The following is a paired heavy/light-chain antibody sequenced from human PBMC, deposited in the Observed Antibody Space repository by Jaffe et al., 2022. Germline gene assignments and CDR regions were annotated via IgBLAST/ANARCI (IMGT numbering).Light chain of an antibody. J-gene: IGLJ3*02. CDR2: RDN. CDR1: SNNVGNQG. CDR3: SAWDNSVIAWV. V-gene: IGLV10-54*04. Sequence: QAGLTQPPSVSKDLRQTATLTCTGNSNNVGNQGAAWLQQHPGHPPKVLSYRDNNRPSGISERFSASRSGNTASLTITGLQPEDEADYYCSAWDNSVIAWVFGGGTKLTVL.
Heavy chain of an antibody. Sequence: EVQLVESGGGLVQPGGSLGLSCAASGFSLSTSWMHWVRQGPGKGLDYVAGISGDGTWTAFADSVKGRFTISRDNAKNTLFLHLNSLRAEDTAVYYCTRETWDHWGQGILVTVSS. V-gene: IGHV3-74*03. J-gene: IGHJ4*02. CDR2: ISGDGTWT. CDR3: TRETWDH. CDR1: GFSLSTSW.